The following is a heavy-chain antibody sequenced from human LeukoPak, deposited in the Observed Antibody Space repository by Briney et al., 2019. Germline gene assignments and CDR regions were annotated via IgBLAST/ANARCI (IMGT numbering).Heavy chain of an antibody. J-gene: IGHJ4*02. Sequence: GGSLRLSCAASGFTFSSYGMHWVRQAPGKGLEWVAVISYDGSSKYYADSVKGRFTISRDNSKNTLYLQMNSLRAEDTAVYYCAKGQMGPYYFDYWGQGALVTVSS. D-gene: IGHD2-8*01. CDR2: ISYDGSSK. CDR3: AKGQMGPYYFDY. V-gene: IGHV3-30*18. CDR1: GFTFSSYG.